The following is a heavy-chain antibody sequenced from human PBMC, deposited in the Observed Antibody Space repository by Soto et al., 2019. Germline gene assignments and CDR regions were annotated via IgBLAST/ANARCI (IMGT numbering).Heavy chain of an antibody. D-gene: IGHD2-15*01. CDR3: AREGYCSGGSCYGGYYYYYGMDV. V-gene: IGHV1-69*06. CDR1: GGTFSSYA. Sequence: SVKVSCKASGGTFSSYAISWVRQAPGQGLEWMGGIIPIFGTANYAQKFQGRVTITADKSTSTAYMELSSLRSEDTAVYYCAREGYCSGGSCYGGYYYYYGMDVWGQGTTVTVSS. CDR2: IIPIFGTA. J-gene: IGHJ6*02.